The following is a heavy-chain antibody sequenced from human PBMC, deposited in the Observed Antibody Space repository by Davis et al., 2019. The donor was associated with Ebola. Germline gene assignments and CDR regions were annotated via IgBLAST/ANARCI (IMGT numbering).Heavy chain of an antibody. J-gene: IGHJ4*02. CDR3: AKDRMPYYDFWSGYMQGGEGHFDY. Sequence: SVPVSRKASRCTLRSYAISWVRQAPPQGLEWMGGIIPIFGTANYAQKFQGRVTITADKSTSTAYMELSSLRSEDTAVYYCAKDRMPYYDFWSGYMQGGEGHFDYWGQGTLVTVSS. CDR1: RCTLRSYA. V-gene: IGHV1-69*06. D-gene: IGHD3-3*01. CDR2: IIPIFGTA.